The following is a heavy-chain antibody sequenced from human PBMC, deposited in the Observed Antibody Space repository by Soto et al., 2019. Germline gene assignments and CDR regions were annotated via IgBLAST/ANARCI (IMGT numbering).Heavy chain of an antibody. CDR2: ISAYNGNT. D-gene: IGHD2-15*01. CDR1: GYTFTSYG. CDR3: ARGRKRLGYCSGGSCPPQRDYYMDV. Sequence: ASVKVSCKASGYTFTSYGISWVRQAPGQGLEWMGWISAYNGNTNYAQKLQGRVTMTTDTSTSTAYMELRSLRSDDTAVYYCARGRKRLGYCSGGSCPPQRDYYMDVWGKVTTVTVSS. J-gene: IGHJ6*03. V-gene: IGHV1-18*01.